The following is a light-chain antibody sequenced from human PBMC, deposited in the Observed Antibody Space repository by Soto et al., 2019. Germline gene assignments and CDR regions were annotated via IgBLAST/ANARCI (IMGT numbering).Light chain of an antibody. Sequence: DIPMTQSPSTLSASVGDRVTITCRASQSITNRLAWYQQKPGKAPKVLIYDASNLQSGVPSRFSGSGFGTEFILTISSLQPDDFATYSCQHYGGLWTFGQGTKVDIK. CDR2: DAS. CDR3: QHYGGLWT. V-gene: IGKV1-5*01. CDR1: QSITNR. J-gene: IGKJ1*01.